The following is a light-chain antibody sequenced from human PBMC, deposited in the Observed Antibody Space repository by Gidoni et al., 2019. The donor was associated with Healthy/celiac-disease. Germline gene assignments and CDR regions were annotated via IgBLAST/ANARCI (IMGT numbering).Light chain of an antibody. CDR1: QGISNY. CDR3: QKYNSAPRT. V-gene: IGKV1-27*01. CDR2: AAS. J-gene: IGKJ1*01. Sequence: DIQMTQSPSSLSASVGDRVTITCRASQGISNYLAWYQQKPGKVPKLLLYAASTLQSGVQSRFIGSGSGTDFTLTISSLQPEAVATYYCQKYNSAPRTFGQWTKVEIK.